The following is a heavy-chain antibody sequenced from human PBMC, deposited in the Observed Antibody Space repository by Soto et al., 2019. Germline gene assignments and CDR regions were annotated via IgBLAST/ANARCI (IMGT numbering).Heavy chain of an antibody. CDR2: IIPIFGTA. CDR3: ARSQSPITGTTLEYYYYGMDV. CDR1: GGTFSSYA. V-gene: IGHV1-69*01. J-gene: IGHJ6*02. Sequence: QVQLVQSGAEVKKPGSSVKVSCKASGGTFSSYAISWVRQAPGQGLEWMGGIIPIFGTANYAQKFQGRVTITADESTSTAYMELSSLRSEDTAVYYCARSQSPITGTTLEYYYYGMDVWGQGTTVTVSS. D-gene: IGHD1-20*01.